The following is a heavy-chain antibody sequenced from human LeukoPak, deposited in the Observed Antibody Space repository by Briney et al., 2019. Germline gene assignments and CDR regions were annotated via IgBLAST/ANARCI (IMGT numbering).Heavy chain of an antibody. D-gene: IGHD3-9*01. Sequence: GASVKVSCKASGYTFTSYGISWVRRAHGQGLEWMGWISAYSGNTNYAQKLQGRVTMTTDTSTSTAYMDLRSLRSDDTAVYYCARHILTGHFDYWGQGTLVTVSS. CDR1: GYTFTSYG. J-gene: IGHJ4*02. CDR3: ARHILTGHFDY. V-gene: IGHV1-18*01. CDR2: ISAYSGNT.